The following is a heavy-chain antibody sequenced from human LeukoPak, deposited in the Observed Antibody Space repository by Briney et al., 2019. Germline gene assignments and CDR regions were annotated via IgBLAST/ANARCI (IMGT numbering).Heavy chain of an antibody. CDR1: GGPFSGYY. CDR2: INHSGST. J-gene: IGHJ4*02. D-gene: IGHD5-24*01. CDR3: ARRRDGYNWDFDY. V-gene: IGHV4-34*01. Sequence: SETLSLTCAVYGGPFSGYYWSWIRQPPGKGLEWIGEINHSGSTNYNPSLKSRVTISVDTSKNQFSLKLSSVTAADTAVYYCARRRDGYNWDFDYWGQGTLVTVSS.